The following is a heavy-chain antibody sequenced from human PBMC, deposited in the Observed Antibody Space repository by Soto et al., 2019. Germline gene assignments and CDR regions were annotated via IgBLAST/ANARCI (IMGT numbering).Heavy chain of an antibody. CDR1: GGSFSGYY. CDR3: VRKPAGFSSSWYYFDY. D-gene: IGHD6-13*01. J-gene: IGHJ4*02. CDR2: INHSGST. V-gene: IGHV4-34*01. Sequence: SETLSLTCAVYGGSFSGYYWSWIRQPPGKGLEWIGEINHSGSTNYNPSLKSRVTISVDTSKNQFSLKLSSVTAADTAVYYCVRKPAGFSSSWYYFDYWGQGTLVTVSS.